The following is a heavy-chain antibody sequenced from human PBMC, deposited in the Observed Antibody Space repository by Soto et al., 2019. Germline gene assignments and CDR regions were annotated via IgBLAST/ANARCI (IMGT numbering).Heavy chain of an antibody. V-gene: IGHV5-51*01. D-gene: IGHD3-22*01. J-gene: IGHJ3*02. CDR1: GYEFPSYW. Sequence: GESLKISCKASGYEFPSYWIGWVRQMPGKGLEWMGIIFPADSDTRYSPSFYGHVSISADNSVGTAYLQWSSLRASDTAIYYCARRDSSGYDPDAFDIWGQGTLVTVSS. CDR3: ARRDSSGYDPDAFDI. CDR2: IFPADSDT.